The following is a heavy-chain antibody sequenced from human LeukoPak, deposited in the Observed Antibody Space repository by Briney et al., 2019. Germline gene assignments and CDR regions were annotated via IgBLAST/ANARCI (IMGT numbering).Heavy chain of an antibody. CDR2: INPSGGRT. V-gene: IGHV1-46*01. D-gene: IGHD3-22*01. CDR3: ARDPKDNTSGYYYFDY. Sequence: ASVKVSCKASGYTFTSYYMHWVRQAPGQGLEWMGVINPSGGRTSYAQKFRGRVTMTRDMSTSTVYMELSSRRSEDTAVYYCARDPKDNTSGYYYFDYWGQGTLVTVSS. J-gene: IGHJ4*02. CDR1: GYTFTSYY.